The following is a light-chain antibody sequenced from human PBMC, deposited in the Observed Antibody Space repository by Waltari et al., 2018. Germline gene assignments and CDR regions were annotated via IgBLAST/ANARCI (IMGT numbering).Light chain of an antibody. Sequence: SYVLTQPPSVSVAPGQSARITCGGNNIESKSVHWYQQKPGQAPLLVVFDDSDRPSGIPERFSGSNSGNSATLTISRVEAGDEADYYWQVWDRSSDHVVFGGGTKLTVL. J-gene: IGLJ2*01. V-gene: IGLV3-21*02. CDR1: NIESKS. CDR3: QVWDRSSDHVV. CDR2: DDS.